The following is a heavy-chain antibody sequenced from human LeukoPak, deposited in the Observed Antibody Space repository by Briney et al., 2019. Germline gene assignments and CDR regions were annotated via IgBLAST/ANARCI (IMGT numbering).Heavy chain of an antibody. CDR1: GFTFSSYE. CDR3: ARKRFHYYYYMDV. D-gene: IGHD3-16*01. J-gene: IGHJ6*03. V-gene: IGHV3-48*03. CDR2: ISSSGSTI. Sequence: GGSLRLSCAASGFTFSSYEMNWVRQAPGKGLEWVSYISSSGSTIYYADSVKGRFTISRDNAKNSLYLQMNSLRAEDTAVYYCARKRFHYYYYMDVWGKGTTVTVSS.